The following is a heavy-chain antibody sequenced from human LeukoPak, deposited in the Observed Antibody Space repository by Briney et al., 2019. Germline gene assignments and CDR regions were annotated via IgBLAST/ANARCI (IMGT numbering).Heavy chain of an antibody. CDR1: GFTFGDYS. CDR3: TRTHYWELSGTDY. Sequence: GGSLRLSCTASGFTFGDYSMSWVRQAPGKGLEWVGFIRSKGYGGTTEYAASVKGRFTISRDDSKSIAYLQMNSLITEDTAVYYCTRTHYWELSGTDYWGQGTLVTVSS. D-gene: IGHD3-10*01. CDR2: IRSKGYGGTT. J-gene: IGHJ4*02. V-gene: IGHV3-49*04.